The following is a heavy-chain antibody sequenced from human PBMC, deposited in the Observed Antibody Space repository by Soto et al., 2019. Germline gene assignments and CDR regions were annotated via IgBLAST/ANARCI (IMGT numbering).Heavy chain of an antibody. J-gene: IGHJ4*02. CDR2: IIPIFGTA. CDR3: ARDSFEGRDGYNHFDY. Sequence: SVKVSCKASGGTFSSYAISWVRQAPGQGLEWMGGIIPIFGTANYAQKFQGRVTITADESTSTAYMELSSLRSEDTAVYYCARDSFEGRDGYNHFDYWGPGPLVTVSS. V-gene: IGHV1-69*13. D-gene: IGHD5-12*01. CDR1: GGTFSSYA.